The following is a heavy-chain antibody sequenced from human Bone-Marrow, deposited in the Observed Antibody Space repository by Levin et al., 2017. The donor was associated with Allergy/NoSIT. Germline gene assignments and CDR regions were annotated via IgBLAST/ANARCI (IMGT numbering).Heavy chain of an antibody. CDR1: GFTFRNSD. D-gene: IGHD5-18*01. CDR2: ITTGSRYI. J-gene: IGHJ3*02. CDR3: AREVETLNDAFDM. Sequence: LSLTCVGSGFTFRNSDMNWVRQAPGKGLEWVSSITTGSRYIYNADSVKGRFTISRDNAKKSLYLEMNSLRPEDTATYYCAREVETLNDAFDMWGPGTMVTVSS. V-gene: IGHV3-21*01.